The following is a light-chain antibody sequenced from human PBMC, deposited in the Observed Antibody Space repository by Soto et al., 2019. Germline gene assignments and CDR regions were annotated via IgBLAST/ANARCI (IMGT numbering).Light chain of an antibody. J-gene: IGKJ4*01. CDR1: QSLTYSY. Sequence: EIVLTQSPGTLSLSPGERATPSCRASQSLTYSYLAWYQQKPGQAPRLLVYGASSRATGIPDRFSGSGSGTDFTLTISRLEPEDFAVYYCQQYGSSPFTFGGGTKVDIK. V-gene: IGKV3-20*01. CDR2: GAS. CDR3: QQYGSSPFT.